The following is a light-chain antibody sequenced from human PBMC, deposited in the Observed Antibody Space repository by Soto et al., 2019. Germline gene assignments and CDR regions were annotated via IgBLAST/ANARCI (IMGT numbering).Light chain of an antibody. J-gene: IGLJ2*01. CDR2: SNA. V-gene: IGLV1-40*01. CDR3: AAWDDSLNGVV. CDR1: SSNIGAGYD. Sequence: QSVLTQPPSVSEAPGQRVTISCTGTSSNIGAGYDVHWYQQLPGAAPKLLIYSNAIRPSGVPDRFSGSKSGTSASLAITGLRAEDEGDYYCAAWDDSLNGVVFGGGTKLTVL.